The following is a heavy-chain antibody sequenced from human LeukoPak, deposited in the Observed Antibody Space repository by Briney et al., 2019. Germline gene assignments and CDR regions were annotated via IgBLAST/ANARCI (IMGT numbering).Heavy chain of an antibody. J-gene: IGHJ6*02. Sequence: PSETLSLTCAVYGGSISSYYWSWIRQPAGKGLEWIGRIYTSGSTNYNPSLKSRVTISVDTSKNQFSLKLSSVTAADTAVYYCARRSRVTYYYGMDVWGQGTTVTVSS. V-gene: IGHV4-59*10. D-gene: IGHD1-26*01. CDR1: GGSISSYY. CDR3: ARRSRVTYYYGMDV. CDR2: IYTSGST.